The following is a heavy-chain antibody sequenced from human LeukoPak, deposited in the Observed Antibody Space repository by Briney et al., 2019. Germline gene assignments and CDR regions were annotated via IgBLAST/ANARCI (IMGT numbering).Heavy chain of an antibody. CDR1: GFTFRNYW. J-gene: IGHJ5*02. Sequence: GGSLRLSCAASGFTFRNYWMQWVRQAPGKGLEWVGRIKSKTDGGTTDYAAPVKGRFTISRDDSKNTLYLQMNSLKTEDTAVYYCTTWYYDILTGYPFDPWGQGTLVTVSS. D-gene: IGHD3-9*01. CDR2: IKSKTDGGTT. V-gene: IGHV3-15*01. CDR3: TTWYYDILTGYPFDP.